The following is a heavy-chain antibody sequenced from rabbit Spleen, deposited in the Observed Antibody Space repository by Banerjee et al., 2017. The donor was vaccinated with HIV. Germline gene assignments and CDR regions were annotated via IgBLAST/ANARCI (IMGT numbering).Heavy chain of an antibody. V-gene: IGHV1S45*01. CDR3: ARNGAGSNYAFNF. Sequence: QEQLVESGGDLVKPGASLILTCTASGIDFSAYYYMCWVRQAPGKGLEWIACIYAGRSGSTYSASWAKGRFTISKTSSTTVTLQMTSLTAADTATYFCARNGAGSNYAFNFWGPGTLVTVS. J-gene: IGHJ6*01. CDR1: GIDFSAYYY. CDR2: IYAGRSGST. D-gene: IGHD8-1*01.